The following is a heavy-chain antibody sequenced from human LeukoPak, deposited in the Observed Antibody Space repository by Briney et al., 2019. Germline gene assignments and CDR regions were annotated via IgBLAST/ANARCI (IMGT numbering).Heavy chain of an antibody. V-gene: IGHV3-9*01. CDR3: AKGEKKWLARQPDY. J-gene: IGHJ4*02. CDR1: GFTFDDFA. D-gene: IGHD6-19*01. CDR2: ISWNSGSV. Sequence: GGSLRLSCAASGFTFDDFAMHWVRQAPGKGLEWVSGISWNSGSVGHADSVKGRFTISRDNAKNSLYLQMNNLRGEDTAFYYCAKGEKKWLARQPDYWGQGTLVTVSS.